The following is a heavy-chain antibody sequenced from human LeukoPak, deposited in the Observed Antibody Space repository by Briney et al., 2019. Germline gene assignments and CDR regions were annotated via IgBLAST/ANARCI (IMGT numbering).Heavy chain of an antibody. D-gene: IGHD5-24*01. CDR2: ISYDGSNK. CDR3: AREDEYYFEY. V-gene: IGHV3-30-3*01. CDR1: GFTFSSYA. J-gene: IGHJ4*02. Sequence: GGSLRLSCAASGFTFSSYALHWVRQAPGKRLDWVAVISYDGSNKYYADSVKGRFTVSRDNSKNTLYLQMNSLRAEDTAVYYCAREDEYYFEYWGQGTLVTVSA.